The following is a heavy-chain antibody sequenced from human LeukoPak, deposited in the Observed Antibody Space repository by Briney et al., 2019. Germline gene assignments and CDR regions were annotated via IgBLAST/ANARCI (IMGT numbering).Heavy chain of an antibody. CDR2: VFTSGST. Sequence: SETLSLTCTVSGGAISSYYWGWIRQPAGKGLEWIGRVFTSGSTNYNPSLKSRVTMSVGTSKNQFSLKLSSVTAADTAVYYCARDQNYYGSGSYYHYYYYMDVWGKGTTVTVPS. CDR3: ARDQNYYGSGSYYHYYYYMDV. J-gene: IGHJ6*03. D-gene: IGHD3-10*01. V-gene: IGHV4-4*07. CDR1: GGAISSYY.